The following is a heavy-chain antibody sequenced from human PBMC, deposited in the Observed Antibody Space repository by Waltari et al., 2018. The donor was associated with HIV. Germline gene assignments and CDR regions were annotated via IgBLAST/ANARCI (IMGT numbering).Heavy chain of an antibody. V-gene: IGHV3-49*04. D-gene: IGHD6-13*01. CDR3: SRVGAAAAVTLDY. J-gene: IGHJ4*02. CDR2: TRSKTDGGTT. CDR1: GFTFGVYA. Sequence: EVQLVESGGGLVQPGRSLRLSCTASGFTFGVYAMSWVRQAPGRGMEWVGFTRSKTDGGTTEYAASVKGRFTISRDDSKSIAYLQMNSLKSEDTAVYYCSRVGAAAAVTLDYWGQGTLVTVSS.